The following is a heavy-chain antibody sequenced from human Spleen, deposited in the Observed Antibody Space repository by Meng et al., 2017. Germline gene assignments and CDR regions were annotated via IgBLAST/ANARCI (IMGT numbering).Heavy chain of an antibody. Sequence: GSLRLSCAVSGTSVSSSNWWTWVRQPPGKGLEWIGEIDHSGTTNYNPSLKSRLTISVDKSKNQFSLKLSSATAADTAVYYCARDSRTINYYGMDVWGQGTTVTVSS. CDR2: IDHSGTT. V-gene: IGHV4-4*02. CDR3: ARDSRTINYYGMDV. J-gene: IGHJ6*02. D-gene: IGHD1-7*01. CDR1: GTSVSSSNW.